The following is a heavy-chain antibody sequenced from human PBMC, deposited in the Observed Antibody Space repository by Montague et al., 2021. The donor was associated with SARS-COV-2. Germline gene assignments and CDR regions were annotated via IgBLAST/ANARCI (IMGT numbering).Heavy chain of an antibody. V-gene: IGHV6-1*01. Sequence: CAISGDSVSSNIATWNWIRQSPSRGLEWLGRTYYRSKWYNDYAVSLRSRVIINPDTSNNRISLQLNSVTPEDTAVYYCARAFCGSDCYFYWYFDLWGRGTLVTVSS. CDR1: GDSVSSNIAT. D-gene: IGHD2-21*02. CDR3: ARAFCGSDCYFYWYFDL. CDR2: TYYRSKWYN. J-gene: IGHJ2*01.